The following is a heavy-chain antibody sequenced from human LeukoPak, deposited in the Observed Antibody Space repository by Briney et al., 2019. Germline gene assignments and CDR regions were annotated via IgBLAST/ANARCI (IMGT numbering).Heavy chain of an antibody. CDR2: FDPEDGET. V-gene: IGHV1-24*01. CDR3: ARDRHYYDGEYYFDY. J-gene: IGHJ4*02. CDR1: GYTLTELS. Sequence: AASVKVSCKVSGYTLTELSMHWVRQAPGKGLEWMGGFDPEDGETIYAQMFQGRVTMTEDTSTDTAYMELSSLRSEDTAVYYCARDRHYYDGEYYFDYWGQGTLVTVSS. D-gene: IGHD3-22*01.